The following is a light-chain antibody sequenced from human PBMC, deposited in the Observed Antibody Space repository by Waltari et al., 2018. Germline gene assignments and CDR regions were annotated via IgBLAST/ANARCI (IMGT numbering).Light chain of an antibody. V-gene: IGKV4-1*01. CDR2: WSS. J-gene: IGKJ5*01. Sequence: EIVMTQSPESLAVSLGERATINCKSSQSVLKSSTNKNYLAWYQHRPGQPPKLLFYWSSTRESGVPDRFSTSGSGTDFTLTISSLQAEDVAVYYCQQYYSIPITFGQGTRLEIK. CDR3: QQYYSIPIT. CDR1: QSVLKSSTNKNY.